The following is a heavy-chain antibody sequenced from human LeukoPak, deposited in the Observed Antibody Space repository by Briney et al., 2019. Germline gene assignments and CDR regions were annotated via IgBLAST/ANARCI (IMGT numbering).Heavy chain of an antibody. J-gene: IGHJ5*02. V-gene: IGHV5-51*01. D-gene: IGHD2-2*01. CDR1: GYSFSSYW. Sequence: GESLKISCKGSGYSFSSYWIGWVRQMPGKGLEWMGSIYPGDSDTRYSPSFQGQVTISADKSVSTAYLQWSSLKASDTAMYYCARQWGDCSSTSCYSASWGQGTLVTVSS. CDR2: IYPGDSDT. CDR3: ARQWGDCSSTSCYSAS.